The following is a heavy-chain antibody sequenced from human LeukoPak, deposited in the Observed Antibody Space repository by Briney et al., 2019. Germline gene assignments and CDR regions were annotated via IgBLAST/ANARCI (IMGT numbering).Heavy chain of an antibody. Sequence: PSETLSLTCAVYGGSFSGYYWNWIRQPPGKGLEWIGEINHSGSTNYNPSLKSRVTISVDTSKNQFSLKLSSVTAADTAVYYCARSGSGSHTYYYYGMDGWGQGTTVTVSS. CDR2: INHSGST. V-gene: IGHV4-34*01. J-gene: IGHJ6*02. D-gene: IGHD3-10*01. CDR3: ARSGSGSHTYYYYGMDG. CDR1: GGSFSGYY.